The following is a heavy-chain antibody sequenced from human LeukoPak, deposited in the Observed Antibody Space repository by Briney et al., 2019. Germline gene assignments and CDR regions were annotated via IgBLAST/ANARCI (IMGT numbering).Heavy chain of an antibody. D-gene: IGHD4-17*01. CDR1: GFTFSSYW. CDR2: INSDGSST. V-gene: IGHV3-74*01. J-gene: IGHJ4*02. Sequence: GGSLRLSCAASGFTFSSYWMHWVRQAPGKGLVWVSRINSDGSSTSYADSVKGRFTISRDNAKNTLYLQMNSLRAEDTAVYYCARGSIAYGDGGYFDYWGQGTLVTVSS. CDR3: ARGSIAYGDGGYFDY.